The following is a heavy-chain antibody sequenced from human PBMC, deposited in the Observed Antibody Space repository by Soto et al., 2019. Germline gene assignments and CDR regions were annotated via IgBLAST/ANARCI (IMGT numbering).Heavy chain of an antibody. CDR2: IYYSGST. Sequence: SETLSLTCTVSGGSISSSSYYWGWIRQPPGKGLEWIGSIYYSGSTYYNPSLKSRVTISVETSKNQFSLKLSSVTAADTAVYYCASLETTVKNWFDPWGQGTLLTVSS. V-gene: IGHV4-39*01. CDR1: GGSISSSSYY. CDR3: ASLETTVKNWFDP. D-gene: IGHD4-17*01. J-gene: IGHJ5*02.